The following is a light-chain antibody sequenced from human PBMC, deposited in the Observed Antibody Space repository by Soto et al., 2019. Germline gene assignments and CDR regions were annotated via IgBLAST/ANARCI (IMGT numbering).Light chain of an antibody. V-gene: IGLV1-40*01. CDR3: QSYDSSLSGSV. J-gene: IGLJ2*01. CDR2: GNS. Sequence: QSVLTQPPSVSGAPGQRVTISCTGSSSNIGAGYDVHWYQQLPGTAPKLLTYGNSNRPSGVPDRFSGSRSGTSASLAITVLQAEDEADYYCQSYDSSLSGSVFGGGTKATVL. CDR1: SSNIGAGYD.